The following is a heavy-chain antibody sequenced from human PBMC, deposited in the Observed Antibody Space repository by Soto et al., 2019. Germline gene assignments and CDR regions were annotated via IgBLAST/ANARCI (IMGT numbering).Heavy chain of an antibody. CDR3: AINEGSRTWSNWFDT. CDR2: ISGSGGST. D-gene: IGHD6-13*01. J-gene: IGHJ5*02. CDR1: GFTFSSYA. Sequence: GGSLRLSCAASGFTFSSYAMSWVRQAPGKGLEWVSAISGSGGSTYYADSVKGRFTISRDNSKNTLYLQMNSLRAEDTAVYYCAINEGSRTWSNWFDTWGQGTLVTVSS. V-gene: IGHV3-23*01.